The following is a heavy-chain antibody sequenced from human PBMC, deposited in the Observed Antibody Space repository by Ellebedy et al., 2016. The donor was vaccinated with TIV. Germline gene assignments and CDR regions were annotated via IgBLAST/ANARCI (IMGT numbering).Heavy chain of an antibody. D-gene: IGHD2-2*01. CDR3: AREYCSSTSCNAGRYYYGMDV. V-gene: IGHV3-74*01. CDR2: INSDGSST. J-gene: IGHJ6*02. Sequence: GESLKISXAASGFTFSTYWMHWVRQAPEKGLVWVTRINSDGSSTRYADSVKGRFTISRDNAKNTLYLQMNSLRVEDTAVYYCAREYCSSTSCNAGRYYYGMDVWGQGTVVTVSS. CDR1: GFTFSTYW.